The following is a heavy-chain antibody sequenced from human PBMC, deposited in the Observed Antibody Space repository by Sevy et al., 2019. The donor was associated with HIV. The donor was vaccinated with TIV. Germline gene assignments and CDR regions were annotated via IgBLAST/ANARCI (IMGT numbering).Heavy chain of an antibody. CDR1: GFTFSDHY. D-gene: IGHD6-13*01. CDR3: STHAGIAAAGRVFDY. CDR2: TRNKADGYTT. V-gene: IGHV3-72*01. Sequence: GGSLRLSCAASGFTFSDHYMAWVRQAPGKGLEWVGRTRNKADGYTTEYAATVKGRFTISRDDSENSLYMQMNSLKTEDTAVYYCSTHAGIAAAGRVFDYWGQGALVTVSS. J-gene: IGHJ4*02.